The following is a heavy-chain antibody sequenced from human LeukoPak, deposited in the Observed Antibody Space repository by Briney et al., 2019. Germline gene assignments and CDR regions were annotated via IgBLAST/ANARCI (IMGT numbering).Heavy chain of an antibody. V-gene: IGHV3-30-3*01. CDR1: GFTFSSYA. D-gene: IGHD3-10*01. CDR3: AREKGVYFDY. CDR2: ISYDGSNK. Sequence: GGSLRLSCAASGFTFSSYAMSWVRQAPGKGLEWVAVISYDGSNKYYADSVKGRFTISRDNSKNTLYLQMNSLRAEDTAVYYCAREKGVYFDYWGQGTLVTVSS. J-gene: IGHJ4*02.